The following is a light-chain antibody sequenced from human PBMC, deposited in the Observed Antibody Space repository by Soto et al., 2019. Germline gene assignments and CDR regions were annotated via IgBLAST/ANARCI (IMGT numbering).Light chain of an antibody. Sequence: DIQMTQSPSTLSASVGDRVTITCRASQNINNWLAWYQQKPGKAPKFLIHKASSLESGVPSRFSGSGSGTEFTLTISCLQPDDFATYYCQQYNTTSLTFGQGTKLEI. CDR3: QQYNTTSLT. CDR2: KAS. V-gene: IGKV1-5*03. CDR1: QNINNW. J-gene: IGKJ2*01.